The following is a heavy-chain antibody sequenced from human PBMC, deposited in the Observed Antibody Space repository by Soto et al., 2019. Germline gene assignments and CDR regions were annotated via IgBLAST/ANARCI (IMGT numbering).Heavy chain of an antibody. V-gene: IGHV3-11*01. J-gene: IGHJ4*02. D-gene: IGHD5-18*01. CDR3: ARGGSDYSYGSTIDD. CDR1: GFTFSDSY. Sequence: QVQLVESGGGSVKPGGSLRLSCAASGFTFSDSYMTWIRQAPGKGLEWISYISGSGSTKYYADSVKGRFTISRDNAENSLYLQMNSLRAEDTAVYYCARGGSDYSYGSTIDDWGQGTLLTVSS. CDR2: ISGSGSTK.